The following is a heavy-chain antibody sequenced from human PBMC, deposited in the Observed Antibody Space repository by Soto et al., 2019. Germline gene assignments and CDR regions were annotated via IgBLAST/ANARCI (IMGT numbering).Heavy chain of an antibody. Sequence: GGSLRLSCAASGFTFSSYAMHWVRQTPGKGLEWVAVIAYDGSNKYYADSVKGRCTISRDNSKNTLYLQMDSLRDEDTAVYYCAKDTYYHDSSGYYVFEYWGQGTLVTVSS. CDR1: GFTFSSYA. CDR3: AKDTYYHDSSGYYVFEY. J-gene: IGHJ4*02. CDR2: IAYDGSNK. V-gene: IGHV3-30-3*01. D-gene: IGHD3-22*01.